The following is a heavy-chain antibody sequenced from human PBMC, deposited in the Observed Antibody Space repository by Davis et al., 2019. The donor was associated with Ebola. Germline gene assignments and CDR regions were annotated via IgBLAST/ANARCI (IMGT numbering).Heavy chain of an antibody. V-gene: IGHV1-8*01. Sequence: SVTVSCKASGYSLTRYDINCVRQAPRQGLEWMGWMNPNSGNTGYAQKFQGRVTMTRDTSTSTVYMELSSLRSEDTAVYYCARERYSGSLNAFDIWGQGTMVTVSS. CDR1: GYSLTRYD. J-gene: IGHJ3*02. CDR2: MNPNSGNT. D-gene: IGHD1-26*01. CDR3: ARERYSGSLNAFDI.